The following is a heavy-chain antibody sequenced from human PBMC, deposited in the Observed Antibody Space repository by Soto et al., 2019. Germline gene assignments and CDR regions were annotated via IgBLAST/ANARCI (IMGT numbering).Heavy chain of an antibody. D-gene: IGHD3-10*01. CDR1: GFTFSSYA. CDR3: AKDRSYGSGSKIDY. Sequence: GGSLRLSCAASGFTFSSYAMSWVRQAPGKGLEWVSAISGSGGSTYYADSVKGRFTISRDNSKNTLYLQMNSLRAEDTAVYYCAKDRSYGSGSKIDYWGQGTLVTVSS. J-gene: IGHJ4*02. CDR2: ISGSGGST. V-gene: IGHV3-23*01.